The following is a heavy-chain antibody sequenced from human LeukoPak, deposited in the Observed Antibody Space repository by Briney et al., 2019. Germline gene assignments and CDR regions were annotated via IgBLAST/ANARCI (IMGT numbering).Heavy chain of an antibody. Sequence: GGSLRLSCAASGFTFGSCGMYWVRQAPGKGLEWVAFIRYDGSNKYYGDSVKGRFTISRDNSKNILYLQMNSLRAEDTAVYYCAKVMGYWGQGTLVTVSS. D-gene: IGHD3-16*01. CDR2: IRYDGSNK. J-gene: IGHJ4*02. CDR1: GFTFGSCG. V-gene: IGHV3-30*02. CDR3: AKVMGY.